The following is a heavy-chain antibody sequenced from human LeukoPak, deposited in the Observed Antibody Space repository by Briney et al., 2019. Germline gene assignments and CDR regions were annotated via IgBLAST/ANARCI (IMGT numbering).Heavy chain of an antibody. J-gene: IGHJ4*02. CDR1: GGSISSYY. D-gene: IGHD3-22*01. CDR3: AGSTTNPPNPHYYDSSGYYYY. V-gene: IGHV4-59*08. CDR2: IYYSGST. Sequence: SETLSLTCTVSGGSISSYYWSWIRQPPGKGLEWIGYIYYSGSTNYNPSLKSRVTISVDTSKNQFSLKLSSVTAADTAVYYCAGSTTNPPNPHYYDSSGYYYYWGQGTLVTVSS.